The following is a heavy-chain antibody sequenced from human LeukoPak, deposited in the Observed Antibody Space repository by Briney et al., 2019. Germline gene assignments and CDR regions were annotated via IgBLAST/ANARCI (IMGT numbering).Heavy chain of an antibody. V-gene: IGHV1-69*04. CDR1: GGTFSSYA. CDR3: ARDGDYGDYTDY. D-gene: IGHD4-17*01. J-gene: IGHJ4*02. CDR2: IIPILGIA. Sequence: ASVKVSCKASGGTFSSYAISWVRQAPGQGLEWMGRIIPILGIANDAQKFQGRVTITADKSTSTAYMELSSLRSEDTAVYYCARDGDYGDYTDYWGQGTLVTVSS.